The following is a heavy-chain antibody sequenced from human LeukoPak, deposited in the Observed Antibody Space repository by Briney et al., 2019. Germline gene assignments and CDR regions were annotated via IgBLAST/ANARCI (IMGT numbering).Heavy chain of an antibody. J-gene: IGHJ4*02. CDR2: ISSSSYT. Sequence: GGSLRLSCAASGFTFSSYWMHWVRQAPGKGLEWVSYISSSSYTNYADSVKGRFTISRDNAKKSLYLQMNSLRADDTAVYYCARDGGGLDKYTPDYWGQGTLVTVSS. CDR1: GFTFSSYW. D-gene: IGHD3-16*01. V-gene: IGHV3-11*05. CDR3: ARDGGGLDKYTPDY.